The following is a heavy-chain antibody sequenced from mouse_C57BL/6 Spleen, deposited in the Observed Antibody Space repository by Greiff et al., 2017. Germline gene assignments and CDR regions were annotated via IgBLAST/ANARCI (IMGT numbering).Heavy chain of an antibody. CDR3: ARDYYGYWYFDV. V-gene: IGHV1-64*01. D-gene: IGHD1-1*01. CDR2: IHPNSGST. Sequence: VQPQQPGAELVKPGASVKLSCKASGYTFTSYWMHWVKQRPGQGLEWIGMIHPNSGSTNYNEKFKSKATLTVDKSSSTAYMQLSSLTSEDSAVYYCARDYYGYWYFDVWGTGTTVTVSS. CDR1: GYTFTSYW. J-gene: IGHJ1*03.